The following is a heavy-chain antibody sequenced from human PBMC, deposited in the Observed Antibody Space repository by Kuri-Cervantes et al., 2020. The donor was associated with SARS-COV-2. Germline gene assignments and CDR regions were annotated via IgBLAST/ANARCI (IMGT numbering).Heavy chain of an antibody. CDR1: GGSISSAYYY. CDR3: ARRSGYCSSTSCYFFDY. V-gene: IGHV4-39*07. CDR2: IYYSGDS. D-gene: IGHD2-2*01. J-gene: IGHJ4*02. Sequence: SETLSLTCTVSGGSISSAYYYWGWIRQPPGKGLEWIGSIYYSGDSDRNPALKSRVTISVDTSKSQFSLSLSSVTAADTAVYYCARRSGYCSSTSCYFFDYWGQGTLVTVSS.